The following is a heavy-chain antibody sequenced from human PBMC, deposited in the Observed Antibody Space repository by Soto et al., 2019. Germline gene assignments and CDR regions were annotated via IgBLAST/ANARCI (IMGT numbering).Heavy chain of an antibody. CDR1: GFTFSSYS. Sequence: EVQLVESGGGLVKPGGSLRLSCAASGFTFSSYSMNWVRQAPGKGLEWVSSISSSSSYIYYADSVKGRFTIYRDNAKNTLYMQMNSLRAEDTAVYYCARGEGGTYYDFWSGYDRRWDYYYGMDVWGQGTTVTGSS. D-gene: IGHD3-3*01. V-gene: IGHV3-21*01. J-gene: IGHJ6*02. CDR2: ISSSSSYI. CDR3: ARGEGGTYYDFWSGYDRRWDYYYGMDV.